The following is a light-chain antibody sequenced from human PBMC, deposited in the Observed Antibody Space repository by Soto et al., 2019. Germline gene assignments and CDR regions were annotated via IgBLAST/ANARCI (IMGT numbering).Light chain of an antibody. V-gene: IGLV2-14*01. Sequence: QSVLTQPASVSGSPGQSITISCTGTSSDVGGYNSVSWYQQHPGKVPKIMIYDVSIRPSGVPDRFSGSKSGNTASLTISGLQAEDEADYYCSSYSSIPALVFGTGTKLTVL. J-gene: IGLJ1*01. CDR3: SSYSSIPALV. CDR2: DVS. CDR1: SSDVGGYNS.